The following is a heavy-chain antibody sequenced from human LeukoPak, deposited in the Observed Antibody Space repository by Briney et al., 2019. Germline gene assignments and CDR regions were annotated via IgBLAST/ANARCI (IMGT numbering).Heavy chain of an antibody. CDR3: ARAVTAAKYFFDC. Sequence: GGSLRLSCAASGFTFSSYWMHWVRQAPGKGLVWVSRINSDGSSTRYADSVKGRFTISRDNAKNSLYLQMNSLRAEDTAVYYCARAVTAAKYFFDCWGQGTQVTVSS. J-gene: IGHJ4*02. D-gene: IGHD2-15*01. V-gene: IGHV3-74*01. CDR2: INSDGSST. CDR1: GFTFSSYW.